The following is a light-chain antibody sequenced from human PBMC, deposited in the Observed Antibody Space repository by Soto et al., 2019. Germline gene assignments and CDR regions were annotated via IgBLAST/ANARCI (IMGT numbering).Light chain of an antibody. V-gene: IGKV3-15*01. J-gene: IGKJ1*01. CDR3: QQYNNWPPLT. Sequence: EIVMTQSPATLTVSPGERATLSCRASQSVSSNLAWYQQKPGQAPRLLIYGASTRATGIPARFSGSGSGTEFTLSISSLQSEDFAVYYCQQYNNWPPLTFGQGT. CDR1: QSVSSN. CDR2: GAS.